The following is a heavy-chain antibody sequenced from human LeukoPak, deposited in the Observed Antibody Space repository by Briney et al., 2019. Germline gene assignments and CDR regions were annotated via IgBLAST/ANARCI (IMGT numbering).Heavy chain of an antibody. D-gene: IGHD4-23*01. V-gene: IGHV3-66*01. CDR1: GFTVSTNY. J-gene: IGHJ4*02. CDR3: ARDRHGGSADY. CDR2: IYSGGTT. Sequence: PGGSLRLSCAASGFTVSTNYMTWVRQAPGKGLEWVSVIYSGGTTYYADSVKGRFSISRDNAKNSLYLQMNSLRAEDTAVYYCARDRHGGSADYWGQGTLVTVSS.